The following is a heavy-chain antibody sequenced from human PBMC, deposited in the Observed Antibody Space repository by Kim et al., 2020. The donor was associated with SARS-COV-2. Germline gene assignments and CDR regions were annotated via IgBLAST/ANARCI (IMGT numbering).Heavy chain of an antibody. CDR2: ISGSGGST. V-gene: IGHV3-23*01. Sequence: GGSLRLSCAASGFTFSSYAMSWVRQAPGKGLEWVSAISGSGGSTYYADSVKGRFTISRDNSKNTLYLQMNSLRAEDTAVYYCAKGGTAMVSDYYYYMDVWGKGTTVTVSS. D-gene: IGHD5-18*01. CDR3: AKGGTAMVSDYYYYMDV. J-gene: IGHJ6*03. CDR1: GFTFSSYA.